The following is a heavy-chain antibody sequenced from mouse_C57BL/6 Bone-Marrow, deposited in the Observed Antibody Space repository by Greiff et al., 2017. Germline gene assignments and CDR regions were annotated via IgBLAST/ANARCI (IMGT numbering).Heavy chain of an antibody. CDR1: GYTFTSYW. CDR2: IDPSDSYT. CDR3: AREGGLSGDFDY. D-gene: IGHD3-1*01. V-gene: IGHV1-50*01. Sequence: VQLQQPGAELVKPGASVKLSCKASGYTFTSYWMQWVKQRPGQGLEWSGEIDPSDSYTNYNQKFKGKATLTVDTSSSTAYMQLSSLTSEDSAVYYCAREGGLSGDFDYWGQGTTLTVSS. J-gene: IGHJ2*01.